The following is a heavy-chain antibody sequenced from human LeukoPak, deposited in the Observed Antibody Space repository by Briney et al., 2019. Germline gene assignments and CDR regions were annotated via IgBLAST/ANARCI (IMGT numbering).Heavy chain of an antibody. Sequence: SETLSLTCTVSGYSISSGGYSWSWIRQPPGKGLEWIGYIYYSGSTYYNPSLKSRVTISVDTSKNQFSLKLSSVTAADTAVYYCARVHRQQLGIDYYYYYMDVWGKGTTVTVSS. J-gene: IGHJ6*03. CDR3: ARVHRQQLGIDYYYYYMDV. CDR1: GYSISSGGYS. D-gene: IGHD6-13*01. CDR2: IYYSGST. V-gene: IGHV4-30-4*07.